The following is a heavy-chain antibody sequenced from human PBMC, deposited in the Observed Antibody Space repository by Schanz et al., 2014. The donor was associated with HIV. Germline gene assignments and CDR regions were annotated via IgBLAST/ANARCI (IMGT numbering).Heavy chain of an antibody. J-gene: IGHJ6*02. V-gene: IGHV3-30*18. Sequence: QVQLVESGGGVVQPGRSLRLSCVASGFTFDNYGMHWVRQAPGKGLEWVAVMAYDGTRKNYADSVKGRFTISRDNSKNTLNLQMKSLRAEDTAVYYCAKDRNYYDSKYRGKGNYYYYYGMDVWGQGTTVTVSS. CDR1: GFTFDNYG. D-gene: IGHD3-22*01. CDR3: AKDRNYYDSKYRGKGNYYYYYGMDV. CDR2: MAYDGTRK.